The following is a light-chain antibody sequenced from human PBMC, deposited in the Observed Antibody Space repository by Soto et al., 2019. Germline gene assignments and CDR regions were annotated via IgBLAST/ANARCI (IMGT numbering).Light chain of an antibody. J-gene: IGLJ1*01. CDR1: SSDVGGYNY. Sequence: QSALTQPPSASGSPGQSVTISCSGTSSDVGGYNYISWYQQHPGKAPKLMIYEVNKRPSGVPDRFSGSKSGNTASLTVSGLQAEDEADYYCRSYAGSNNGYVSGTGTKVTVL. CDR3: RSYAGSNNGYV. CDR2: EVN. V-gene: IGLV2-8*01.